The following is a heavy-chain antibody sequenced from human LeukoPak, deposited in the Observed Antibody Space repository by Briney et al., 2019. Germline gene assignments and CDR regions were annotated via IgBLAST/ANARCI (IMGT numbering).Heavy chain of an antibody. V-gene: IGHV3-74*01. CDR2: INSDGSST. Sequence: GGSLRLACAASGFTFSSYWMHWVCQAPGKGLVRVARINSDGSSTSYADSVKGRFTISRDNAKNTLHLQMNSLRVEDTAVYYCARGDPSCGVVVISEAHYWGQGTLVTVSS. J-gene: IGHJ4*02. CDR1: GFTFSSYW. CDR3: ARGDPSCGVVVISEAHY. D-gene: IGHD3-22*01.